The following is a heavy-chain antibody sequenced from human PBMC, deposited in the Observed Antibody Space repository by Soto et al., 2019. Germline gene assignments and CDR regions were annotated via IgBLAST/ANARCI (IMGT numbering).Heavy chain of an antibody. Sequence: GASVKVSCKASGYTFTSYAMHWVRQAPGQRLEWMGWINAGNGNTKYSQKFQGRVTITRDTSASTAYMELSSLRSEDTAVYYCARDRRYCSGGSCSTTWFDPWGQGTLVTVSS. CDR3: ARDRRYCSGGSCSTTWFDP. V-gene: IGHV1-3*01. D-gene: IGHD2-15*01. CDR2: INAGNGNT. CDR1: GYTFTSYA. J-gene: IGHJ5*02.